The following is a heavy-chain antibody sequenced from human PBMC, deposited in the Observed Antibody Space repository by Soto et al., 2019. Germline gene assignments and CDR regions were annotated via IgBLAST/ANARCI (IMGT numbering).Heavy chain of an antibody. CDR2: IIPILGIT. CDR3: ARGIGEAGKNYFDY. V-gene: IGHV1-69*02. Sequence: GASVKVSCKASGDTFSRYIITWVRQAPGQGLEWMGRIIPILGITDHAQKFQVRVTITADKSTGTAYMELSSLRSDDTAVYYCARGIGEAGKNYFDYWGQGTLVTVSS. CDR1: GDTFSRYI. D-gene: IGHD6-13*01. J-gene: IGHJ4*02.